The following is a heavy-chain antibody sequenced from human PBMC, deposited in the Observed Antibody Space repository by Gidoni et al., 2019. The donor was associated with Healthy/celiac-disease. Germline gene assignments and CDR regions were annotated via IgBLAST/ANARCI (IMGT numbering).Heavy chain of an antibody. CDR1: GFPSLSHA. J-gene: IGHJ3*02. CDR2: ISSNGGST. D-gene: IGHD2-15*01. V-gene: IGHV3-64*01. CDR3: ASLGYCSGGSCPDGAFDI. Sequence: EVQLVESGVGLVQPRVSLRLPCPASGFPSLSHALHWDRQAPGKGLEYVSAISSNGGSTYYANSVKGRVTISRDNSKNTLYLQMGSLRAEDMAGYYCASLGYCSGGSCPDGAFDIWGQGTMVTVSS.